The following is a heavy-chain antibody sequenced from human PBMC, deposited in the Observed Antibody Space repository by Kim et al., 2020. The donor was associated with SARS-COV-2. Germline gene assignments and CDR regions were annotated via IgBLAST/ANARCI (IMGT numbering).Heavy chain of an antibody. D-gene: IGHD3-3*01. J-gene: IGHJ4*02. CDR3: ARGARFSAIVDF. V-gene: IGHV3-53*01. CDR1: GFTVSNNY. Sequence: WGSLRLSCAASGFTVSNNYMTWFRQAPGKGLEWVSVIYDDGSTYYADSVKGRFTISRDSPKNTLYLQMNSLSVDDTAMYYCARGARFSAIVDFWGQGTLVVVSS. CDR2: IYDDGST.